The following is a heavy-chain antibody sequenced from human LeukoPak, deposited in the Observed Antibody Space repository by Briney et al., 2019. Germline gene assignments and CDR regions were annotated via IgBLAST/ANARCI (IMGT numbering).Heavy chain of an antibody. J-gene: IGHJ6*04. CDR1: GASIDSHY. CDR3: ARDVDGASSMDV. D-gene: IGHD4/OR15-4a*01. V-gene: IGHV4-59*11. CDR2: QHYRGYT. Sequence: SETLSLTCSVSGASIDSHYWSWIRQSPGKRLEWIGCQHYRGYTSYNPSFNGRVTLSTDVSKSQFSLNMSSVTAADTAVYYCARDVDGASSMDVWGKGTPVTVSS.